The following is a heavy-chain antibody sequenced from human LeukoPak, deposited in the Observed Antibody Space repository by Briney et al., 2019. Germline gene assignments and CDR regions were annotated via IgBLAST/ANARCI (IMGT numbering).Heavy chain of an antibody. J-gene: IGHJ4*02. CDR3: ARDEPPKTTYYDFWSGYYSGYFDY. V-gene: IGHV4-38-2*02. D-gene: IGHD3-3*01. Sequence: SETLSLTCTVSGYSISSGYYWGWIRQPPGKGLEWIGSIYHSGSTYYNPSLKSRVTISVDTSKNQFSLKLSSVTAADTAVYYCARDEPPKTTYYDFWSGYYSGYFDYWGQGTLVTASS. CDR2: IYHSGST. CDR1: GYSISSGYY.